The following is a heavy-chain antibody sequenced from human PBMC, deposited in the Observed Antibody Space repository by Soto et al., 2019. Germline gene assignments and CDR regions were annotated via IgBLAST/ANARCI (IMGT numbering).Heavy chain of an antibody. CDR2: IIPILGIA. Sequence: QVQLVQSGAEVKKPGSSVKVSCKASGGTFSSYTISWVRQAPGQGLEWMGRIIPILGIANYAQKFQGRVTITADKSTSTAYMELSSLRSEDTAVYYCAGTWGVIGESNDYWGQGTLVTVSS. D-gene: IGHD3-10*01. J-gene: IGHJ4*02. V-gene: IGHV1-69*02. CDR3: AGTWGVIGESNDY. CDR1: GGTFSSYT.